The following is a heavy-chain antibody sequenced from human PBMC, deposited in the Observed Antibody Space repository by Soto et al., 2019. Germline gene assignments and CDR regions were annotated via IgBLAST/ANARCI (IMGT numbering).Heavy chain of an antibody. J-gene: IGHJ5*02. CDR1: GGTFSSYA. CDR3: ARDTTVQTHWFDP. D-gene: IGHD4-4*01. CDR2: IIPIFGTA. Sequence: SSVKVSCKASGGTFSSYAISWVRLAPGQGLEWMGGIIPIFGTANYAQKFQGRVTITADESTSTAYMELSSLRSEDTAVYYCARDTTVQTHWFDPWGQGSMVTVSS. V-gene: IGHV1-69*13.